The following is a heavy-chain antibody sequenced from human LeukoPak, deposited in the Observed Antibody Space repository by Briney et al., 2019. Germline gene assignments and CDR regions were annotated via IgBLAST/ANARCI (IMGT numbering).Heavy chain of an antibody. J-gene: IGHJ4*02. Sequence: GGSLRLSCAASGFTFSNYGMHWVRQAPGKGLEWVSSIVGSSSTYYADSLKGRFTISRVNAKNSLYLQMNSLRAEDTAVYYCARIGAGSSRDYWGQGTLVTVSS. V-gene: IGHV3-21*01. CDR3: ARIGAGSSRDY. CDR1: GFTFSNYG. CDR2: IVGSSST. D-gene: IGHD6-13*01.